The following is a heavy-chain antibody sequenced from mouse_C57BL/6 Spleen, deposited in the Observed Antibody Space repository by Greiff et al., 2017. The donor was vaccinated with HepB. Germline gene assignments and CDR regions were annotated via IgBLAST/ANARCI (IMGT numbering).Heavy chain of an antibody. CDR3: ARKGGAGYGNYPYFAMDY. CDR2: IYPGSGST. Sequence: QVQLQQPGAELVKPGASVKMSCKASGYTFTSYWITWVKQRPGQGLEWIGDIYPGSGSTNYNEKFKSKATLTVDTSSSTASMQLSSLTSEDSAVYYCARKGGAGYGNYPYFAMDYWGQGASVTVSS. CDR1: GYTFTSYW. J-gene: IGHJ4*01. V-gene: IGHV1-55*01. D-gene: IGHD2-10*02.